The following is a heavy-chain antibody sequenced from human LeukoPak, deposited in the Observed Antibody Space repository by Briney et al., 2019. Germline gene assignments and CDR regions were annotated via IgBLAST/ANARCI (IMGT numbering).Heavy chain of an antibody. D-gene: IGHD2-2*01. CDR2: INTNTGKP. CDR3: ARAASLDY. Sequence: GSSVKVSCKASGGTFSSYAISWVRQAPGQGLEWMGWINTNTGKPTYAQGFTGRFVFSLDSSVSTAYLQINSLNAEGTAVYYCARAASLDYWGQGTLVTVSS. J-gene: IGHJ4*02. CDR1: GGTFSSYA. V-gene: IGHV7-4-1*02.